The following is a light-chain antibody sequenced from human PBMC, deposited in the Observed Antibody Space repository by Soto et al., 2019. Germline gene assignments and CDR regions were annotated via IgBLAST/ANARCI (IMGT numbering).Light chain of an antibody. V-gene: IGLV2-8*01. CDR2: EVS. CDR1: SSDVGGYNY. J-gene: IGLJ3*02. CDR3: SSYTSSSTGV. Sequence: QSALTQPPSASGSPGQSVTISCTGTSSDVGGYNYVSWYQQHPGKAPKLMIYEVSKRPSGVPDRFSGSKSGNTASLTISGLQTEDEADYYCSSYTSSSTGVFGGGTKLTVL.